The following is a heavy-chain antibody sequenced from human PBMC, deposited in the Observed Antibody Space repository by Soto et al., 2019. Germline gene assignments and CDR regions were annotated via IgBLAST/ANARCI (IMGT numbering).Heavy chain of an antibody. V-gene: IGHV3-7*03. CDR3: SRANWFQDD. J-gene: IGHJ4*02. CDR2: IKYDGNEQ. CDR1: GFTFSNYY. Sequence: EVRLVESGGGLVQPGGSLRLSCAASGFTFSNYYMTWVRKAPGKGLEGVASIKYDGNEQNYVDSVKGRFTISRDNAKNSLSLQMNSLRPEDTALYSCSRANWFQDDWGQGTRVTVSS. D-gene: IGHD3-9*01.